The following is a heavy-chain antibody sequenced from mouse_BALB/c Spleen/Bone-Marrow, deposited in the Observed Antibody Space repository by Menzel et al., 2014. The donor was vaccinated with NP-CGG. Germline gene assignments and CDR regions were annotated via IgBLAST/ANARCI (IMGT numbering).Heavy chain of an antibody. CDR2: MDPNTGRT. CDR1: GYTFTSYW. CDR3: ARINGYDY. D-gene: IGHD2-2*01. J-gene: IGHJ2*01. Sequence: VKPMESGAELVKPGASVKPSCKASGYTFTSYWMHWVKQRPGQGLEWIGEMDPNTGRTDYNKKFKSQVSLTVDKSSSTAYMHLSSLTSEDSAVYYCARINGYDYWGQGTTLTVSS. V-gene: IGHV1S81*02.